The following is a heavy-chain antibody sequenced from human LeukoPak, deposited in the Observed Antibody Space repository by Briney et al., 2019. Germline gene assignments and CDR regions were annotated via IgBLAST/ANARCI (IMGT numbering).Heavy chain of an antibody. V-gene: IGHV3-49*03. CDR2: IRSKAYGGTT. CDR1: GFTFGDYA. D-gene: IGHD4-17*01. Sequence: GGSLRLSCTASGFTFGDYAMSWFRQAPGKGLEWVGFIRSKAYGGTTEYAASVKGRFTISRDDSNSIAYLQMNSLKTEDTAVYYCTRDDYGDYKGSDYWGQGTLVTVSS. CDR3: TRDDYGDYKGSDY. J-gene: IGHJ4*02.